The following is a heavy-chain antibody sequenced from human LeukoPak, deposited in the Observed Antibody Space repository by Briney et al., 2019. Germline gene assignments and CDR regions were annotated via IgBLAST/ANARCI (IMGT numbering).Heavy chain of an antibody. Sequence: PGGSLRLSCAASGFIFVDFYMSWVRQAPGKGLEWISYINANGKTIYYTDSVKGRFTISRDNAKNSLYLQMNSLRAEDTAVYYCARDPVASVVVASLSYHYYLDVWGKGTTVTVSS. J-gene: IGHJ6*03. CDR1: GFIFVDFY. CDR3: ARDPVASVVVASLSYHYYLDV. V-gene: IGHV3-11*01. D-gene: IGHD2-21*01. CDR2: INANGKTI.